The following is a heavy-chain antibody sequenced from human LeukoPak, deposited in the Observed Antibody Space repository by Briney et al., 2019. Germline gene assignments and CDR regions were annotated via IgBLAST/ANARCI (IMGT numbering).Heavy chain of an antibody. Sequence: KPSETQSLTCAVYGGSFSGYYWSWIRQPPGKGLEWIGEINHSGSTNYNPSLKSRVTISVDTSKNQFSLKLSSVTAADTAVYYCARVSYFGLYYGMDVWGQGTTVTVSS. V-gene: IGHV4-34*01. CDR3: ARVSYFGLYYGMDV. CDR2: INHSGST. CDR1: GGSFSGYY. D-gene: IGHD1-26*01. J-gene: IGHJ6*02.